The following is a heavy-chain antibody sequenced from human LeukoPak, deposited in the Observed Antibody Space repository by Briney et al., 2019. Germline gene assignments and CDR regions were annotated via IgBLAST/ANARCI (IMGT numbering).Heavy chain of an antibody. CDR3: ASPTVTTSYYYGMDV. V-gene: IGHV1-69*01. Sequence: SVKVSCKASGGTFSSYAISWVRQAPGRGLEWMGGIIPIFGTANYAQKFQGRVTITADESTSTAYMELSSLRSEDTAVYYYASPTVTTSYYYGMDVWGKGTTVTVSS. D-gene: IGHD4-17*01. CDR2: IIPIFGTA. J-gene: IGHJ6*04. CDR1: GGTFSSYA.